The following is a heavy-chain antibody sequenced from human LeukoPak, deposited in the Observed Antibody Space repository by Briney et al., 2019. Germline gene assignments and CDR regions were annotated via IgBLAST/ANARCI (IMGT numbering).Heavy chain of an antibody. Sequence: GGSLRLSCAASGFTFSSYAMHWVRQAPGKGLEWVAFIHYDGSNNYYADSVKGRFTISRDNSKNTLYLQMNTLRADDTAVYYFAKDHYGSDWYYFDYWGQGTLVTVSS. CDR1: GFTFSSYA. J-gene: IGHJ4*02. D-gene: IGHD6-13*01. CDR3: AKDHYGSDWYYFDY. CDR2: IHYDGSNN. V-gene: IGHV3-30*02.